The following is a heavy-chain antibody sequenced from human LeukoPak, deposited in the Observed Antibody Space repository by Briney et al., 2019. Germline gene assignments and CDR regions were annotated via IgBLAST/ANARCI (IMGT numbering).Heavy chain of an antibody. V-gene: IGHV1-2*06. J-gene: IGHJ4*02. D-gene: IGHD3-10*01. CDR1: GYTFTGYY. CDR2: INPNSGGT. Sequence: ASVKVSCKASGYTFTGYYMHWVRQAPGQGLEWMGRINPNSGGTNYAQKFQGRVTMTRDTSISTAYMELSRLRSDDTAVYYCARGRSSYYYGSGSWGQGTLVTVSS. CDR3: ARGRSSYYYGSGS.